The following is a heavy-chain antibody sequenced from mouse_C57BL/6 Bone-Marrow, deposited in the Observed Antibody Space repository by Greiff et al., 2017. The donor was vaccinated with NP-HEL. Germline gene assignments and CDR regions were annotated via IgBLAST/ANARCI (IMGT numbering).Heavy chain of an antibody. J-gene: IGHJ4*01. CDR2: IDPANGNT. D-gene: IGHD2-2*01. CDR1: GFNIKNTY. V-gene: IGHV14-3*01. Sequence: EVQLQQSVAELVRPGASVKLSCTASGFNIKNTYMHWVKQRPEQGLEWIGRIDPANGNTKYAPKFQGKATITADTSSNTAYLQLSSLTSEDTAIYYCAQRVGYGYDDYAMDYWGQGTSVTVSS. CDR3: AQRVGYGYDDYAMDY.